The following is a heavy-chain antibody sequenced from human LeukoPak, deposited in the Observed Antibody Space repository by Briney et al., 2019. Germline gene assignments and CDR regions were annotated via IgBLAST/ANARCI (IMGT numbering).Heavy chain of an antibody. CDR2: IKQDGSEK. CDR1: GFPFSSYW. V-gene: IGHV3-7*01. CDR3: AREGITAAADY. D-gene: IGHD6-13*01. Sequence: GSLRLSCAASGFPFSSYWMSWVRQAPGKGLEWVANIKQDGSEKYYVDSVKGRFTISRDNAKNSLYLQLNSLRAEDTAVYYCAREGITAAADYWGQGTLVTVSS. J-gene: IGHJ4*02.